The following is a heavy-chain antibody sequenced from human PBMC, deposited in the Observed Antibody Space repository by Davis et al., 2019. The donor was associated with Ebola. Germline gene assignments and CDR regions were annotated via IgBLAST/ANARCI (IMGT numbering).Heavy chain of an antibody. V-gene: IGHV3-23*01. Sequence: LKISCAASEFIVKSHHMTWVRPAPGKGLEWVSLISSSGGRTYYADSVKGRFTISRDDSKNTLYLEMNSLGAEDTAVYYCGGYTINYYYGMDVWGQGTTVTVSS. CDR2: ISSSGGRT. CDR1: EFIVKSHH. D-gene: IGHD5-18*01. CDR3: GGYTINYYYGMDV. J-gene: IGHJ6*02.